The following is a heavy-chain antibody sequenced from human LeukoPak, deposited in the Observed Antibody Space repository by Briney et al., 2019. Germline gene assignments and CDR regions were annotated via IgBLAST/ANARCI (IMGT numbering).Heavy chain of an antibody. D-gene: IGHD3-16*01. Sequence: PGGSLRLSCEASGFTLSDYILDWVRQAPGKGLEWVGRIRRKRQSYSTEYAASVKGRFTISRDDSKNSLFLDMNSLKTEDTAVYHCSRDGGASDESAFDFWGRGTMVTVSS. CDR2: IRRKRQSYST. V-gene: IGHV3-72*01. CDR1: GFTLSDYI. CDR3: SRDGGASDESAFDF. J-gene: IGHJ3*01.